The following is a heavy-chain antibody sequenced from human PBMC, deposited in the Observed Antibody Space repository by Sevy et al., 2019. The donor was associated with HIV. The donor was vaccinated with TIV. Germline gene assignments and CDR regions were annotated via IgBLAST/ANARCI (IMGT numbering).Heavy chain of an antibody. J-gene: IGHJ6*02. CDR2: IKSEFDGGAI. CDR1: GFTFSSAW. V-gene: IGHV3-15*01. CDR3: ITDPAYRGYDEEVINYYSYGMDV. D-gene: IGHD5-12*01. Sequence: GGSLRLSCTASGFTFSSAWMSWVRQAPGKGLEWVGRIKSEFDGGAIDYAAPVKGRFSISREDSKTTVYLQMNSLKTDDTAVYYCITDPAYRGYDEEVINYYSYGMDVWGQGTTVTVSS.